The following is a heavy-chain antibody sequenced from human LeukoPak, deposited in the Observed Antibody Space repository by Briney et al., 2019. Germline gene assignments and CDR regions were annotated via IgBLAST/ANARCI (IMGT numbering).Heavy chain of an antibody. J-gene: IGHJ6*02. CDR1: GGSISSSSYY. CDR2: IYYSGST. CDR3: ARETPYDGMDV. V-gene: IGHV4-39*01. Sequence: SETLSLTCTVSGGSISSSSYYWGWIRQPPGKGLEWIGSIYYSGSTYYNPSLKSRVTISVDTSKNQFSLKLSSVTAADTAVYYCARETPYDGMDVWGQGTTVTVSS.